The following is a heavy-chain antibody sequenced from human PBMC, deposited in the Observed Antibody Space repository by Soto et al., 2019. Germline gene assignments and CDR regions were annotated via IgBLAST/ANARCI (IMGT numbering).Heavy chain of an antibody. CDR1: GYTFTSYA. J-gene: IGHJ6*02. D-gene: IGHD6-13*01. CDR2: SNAGNGNT. V-gene: IGHV1-3*01. CDR3: ATSTIDTSTWKQYFYGMDV. Sequence: ASVKVSCKASGYTFTSYAMHWVRQAPGQRLEWMGCSNAGNGNTKYSQNFQGRVTITRDASASTAYMELSSLRSQDTAVYYCATSTIDTSTWKQYFYGMDVWGQGSTVTVSS.